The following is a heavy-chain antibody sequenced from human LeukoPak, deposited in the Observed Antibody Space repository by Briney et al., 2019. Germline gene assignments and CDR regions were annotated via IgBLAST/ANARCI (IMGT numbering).Heavy chain of an antibody. CDR1: GYTFTSYG. V-gene: IGHV1-18*01. CDR3: ARDNWFGELSYYYYGMDV. Sequence: ASVKVSCKASGYTFTSYGISWVRQAPGQGLEWMGWISAYNGNTNYAQKLQGRVTMTTDTSTSTAYMELRSLRSDDTAVYYCARDNWFGELSYYYYGMDVWGQGTTVTVPS. D-gene: IGHD3-10*01. J-gene: IGHJ6*02. CDR2: ISAYNGNT.